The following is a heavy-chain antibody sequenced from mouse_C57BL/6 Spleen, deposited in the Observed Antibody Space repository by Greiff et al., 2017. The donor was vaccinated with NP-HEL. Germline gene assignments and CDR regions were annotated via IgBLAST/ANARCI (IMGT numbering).Heavy chain of an antibody. CDR3: ARSIYSNLYFDY. CDR1: GYTFTDYY. Sequence: VQLQQSGPVLVKPGASVKMSCKASGYTFTDYYMNWVKQSHGKSLEWIGVINPYNGGTSYNQKFKGKATLTVDKSSSTAYMELNSLTSEDSAVYYCARSIYSNLYFDYWGQGTTLTVSS. V-gene: IGHV1-19*01. CDR2: INPYNGGT. D-gene: IGHD2-5*01. J-gene: IGHJ2*01.